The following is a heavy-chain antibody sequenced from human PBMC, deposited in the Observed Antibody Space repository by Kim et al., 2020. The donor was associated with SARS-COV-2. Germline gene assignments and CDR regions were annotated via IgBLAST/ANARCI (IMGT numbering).Heavy chain of an antibody. V-gene: IGHV5-51*01. J-gene: IGHJ6*04. CDR3: ARHRLYGSGIVGSYYYGMDV. CDR1: GYSFTSYW. D-gene: IGHD3-10*01. CDR2: IYPGDSDT. Sequence: GESLKISCKGSGYSFTSYWIGWVRQMPGKGLEWMGIIYPGDSDTRYSPSFQGQVTISADKSISTAYLQWSSLKASDTAMYYCARHRLYGSGIVGSYYYGMDVWGKGTTVTVSS.